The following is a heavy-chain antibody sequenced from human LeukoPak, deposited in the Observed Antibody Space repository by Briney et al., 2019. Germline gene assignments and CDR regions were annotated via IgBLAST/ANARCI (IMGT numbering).Heavy chain of an antibody. D-gene: IGHD3-3*02. CDR2: IYHSGST. J-gene: IGHJ6*03. CDR3: ARAFYPGYYSYMAV. CDR1: GGSISTYY. Sequence: SETLSLTCTVSGGSISTYYWSWIRQPPGKGLEWIGYIYHSGSTKYNPSLKSRVTISVDTSKNQFSLKLSSVTAADTAVYYCARAFYPGYYSYMAVWGKGTTVTVSS. V-gene: IGHV4-59*01.